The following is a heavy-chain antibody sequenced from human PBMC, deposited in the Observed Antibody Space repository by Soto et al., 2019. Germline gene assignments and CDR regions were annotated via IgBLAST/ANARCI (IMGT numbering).Heavy chain of an antibody. CDR2: IYYSGST. Sequence: SGTLSLTCTVSGGSISSYYWSWIRQPPGKGLEWIGYIYYSGSTNYNPSLKSRVTISVDTSKNQFSLKLSSVTAADTAVYYCARYSSSSHYYYYYMDVWGKGTTVTVSS. V-gene: IGHV4-59*08. J-gene: IGHJ6*03. CDR1: GGSISSYY. CDR3: ARYSSSSHYYYYYMDV. D-gene: IGHD6-6*01.